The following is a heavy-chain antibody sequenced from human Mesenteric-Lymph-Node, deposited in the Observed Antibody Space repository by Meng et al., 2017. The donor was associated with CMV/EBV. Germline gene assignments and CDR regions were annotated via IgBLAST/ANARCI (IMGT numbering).Heavy chain of an antibody. CDR1: GGSISSSSYY. J-gene: IGHJ4*02. D-gene: IGHD3-3*01. V-gene: IGHV4-39*07. Sequence: SETLSLTCTVSGGSISSSSYYWGWIRQPPGKGLEWIGSIYYSGSTYYNPSLKSRVTMSVDPSKNQFSLKLSSVTAADTALYYCARALWSVYYSFDYWGQGTLVTVSS. CDR2: IYYSGST. CDR3: ARALWSVYYSFDY.